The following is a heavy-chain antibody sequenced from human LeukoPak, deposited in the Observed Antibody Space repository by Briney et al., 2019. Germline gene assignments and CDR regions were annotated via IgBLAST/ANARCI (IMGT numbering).Heavy chain of an antibody. CDR1: GFTFSDYS. J-gene: IGHJ4*02. D-gene: IGHD3-10*01. V-gene: IGHV3-30*02. CDR2: IRYDGSNK. Sequence: GGSLRLSCAASGFTFSDYSMNWVRQAPGKGLEWVAFIRYDGSNKYYADSVKGRFTISRDNSKNTLYLQMNSLRAEDTAVYYCAKDLYVTMVRGGADYWGQGTLVTVSS. CDR3: AKDLYVTMVRGGADY.